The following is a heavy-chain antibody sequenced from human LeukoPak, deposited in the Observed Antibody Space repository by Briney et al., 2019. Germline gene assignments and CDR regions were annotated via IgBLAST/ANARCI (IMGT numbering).Heavy chain of an antibody. D-gene: IGHD2-15*01. CDR3: AKSLGGIVVVVAAS. V-gene: IGHV3-23*01. CDR2: ISGSGGGT. J-gene: IGHJ4*02. CDR1: GFTFSSYA. Sequence: GGSLRLSCAASGFTFSSYAMTWVRQAPGMGLEWVSSISGSGGGTHYADSGKGRFTISRDNSYNTLYLQMNSLTAEDTAVYYCAKSLGGIVVVVAASWGQGTLVTVSS.